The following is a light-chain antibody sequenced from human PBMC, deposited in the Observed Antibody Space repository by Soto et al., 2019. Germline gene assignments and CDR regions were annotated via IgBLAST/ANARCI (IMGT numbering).Light chain of an antibody. CDR1: QRIYSN. V-gene: IGKV3-15*01. Sequence: EIVMTQSPATLSVSPGERVTFSCRASQRIYSNLAWYQHTPGQVPRLLISGASTGATGLPSRFSGSGSGTDFTLTINSLQSEDVAVYYCQQYHHWPVTFGGGTKVEIK. CDR2: GAS. CDR3: QQYHHWPVT. J-gene: IGKJ4*01.